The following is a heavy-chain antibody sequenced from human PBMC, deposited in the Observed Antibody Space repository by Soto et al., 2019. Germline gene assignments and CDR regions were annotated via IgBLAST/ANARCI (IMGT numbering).Heavy chain of an antibody. CDR2: IIPIFGAG. CDR1: GGTFNTYA. CDR3: ARAGYCSGSSCYWFDF. V-gene: IGHV1-69*06. Sequence: SVKVSCKASGGTFNTYAFTWVRQAPGHGLEWMGGIIPIFGAGNYAQKFQGRLTITADKATNTVDMKLSGLSSEDTAVYYCARAGYCSGSSCYWFDFWGQGTLVTVSS. D-gene: IGHD2-15*01. J-gene: IGHJ4*02.